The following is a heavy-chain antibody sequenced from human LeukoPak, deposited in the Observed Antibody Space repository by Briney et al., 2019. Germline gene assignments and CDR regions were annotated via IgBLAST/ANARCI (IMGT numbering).Heavy chain of an antibody. V-gene: IGHV1-18*01. CDR1: GYTFPRYG. Sequence: ASVKVSCKASGYTFPRYGLSWVRPAPAQGLEWMGWISAYNGNNNYAQKLQGRVTMTTDTSTNPAYMELRSLRSDDTAVYYWARASLGLYYYYGMDVWGQGTTVTVS. J-gene: IGHJ6*02. CDR3: ARASLGLYYYYGMDV. CDR2: ISAYNGNN. D-gene: IGHD3-16*02.